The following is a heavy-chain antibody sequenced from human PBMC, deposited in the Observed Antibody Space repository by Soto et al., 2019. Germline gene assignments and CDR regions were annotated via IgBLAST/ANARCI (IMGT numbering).Heavy chain of an antibody. CDR2: ISGSGGST. CDR3: TRAGTNISWNYFDY. Sequence: GGSLRLSCAASGFTFSSYAMIWVRQAPGKGLEWVSAISGSGGSTYYADSVKGRFTISRDNSKNTLYLQMNSLRAEDTAMYYCTRAGTNISWNYFDYWGQGALVTVSS. J-gene: IGHJ4*02. D-gene: IGHD6-13*01. V-gene: IGHV3-23*01. CDR1: GFTFSSYA.